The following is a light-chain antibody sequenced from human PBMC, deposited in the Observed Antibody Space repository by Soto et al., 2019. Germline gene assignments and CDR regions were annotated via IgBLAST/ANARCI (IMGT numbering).Light chain of an antibody. Sequence: QSALTQPPSASGSPGQSVTISCTGTSSDVGGYNYVSWYQQHPGKAPKLMIYEVSKRPSGVPDRFSGSKSGNTASLTVSGLQAEDEADYCCSSYACSNNLVFGGGTKLTVL. CDR1: SSDVGGYNY. J-gene: IGLJ2*01. V-gene: IGLV2-8*01. CDR3: SSYACSNNLV. CDR2: EVS.